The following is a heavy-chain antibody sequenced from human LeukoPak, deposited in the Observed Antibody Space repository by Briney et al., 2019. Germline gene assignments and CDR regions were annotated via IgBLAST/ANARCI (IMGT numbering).Heavy chain of an antibody. J-gene: IGHJ3*02. V-gene: IGHV1-24*01. CDR1: GGTFSSYA. CDR3: ATEDYQVGATTEGAFDI. D-gene: IGHD1-26*01. CDR2: FDPEDGET. Sequence: GASVKVSCKASGGTFSSYAISWVRQAPGKGLEWMGGFDPEDGETIYAQKFQGRVTMTEDTSTDTAYMELSSLRSEDTAVYYCATEDYQVGATTEGAFDIWGQGTMVTVSS.